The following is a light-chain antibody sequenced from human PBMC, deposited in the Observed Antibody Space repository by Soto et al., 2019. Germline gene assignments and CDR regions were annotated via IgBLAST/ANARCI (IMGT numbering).Light chain of an antibody. J-gene: IGKJ1*01. CDR3: HQYYYISWT. CDR1: QSVLYSATNKNY. CDR2: WAS. V-gene: IGKV4-1*01. Sequence: DIVLTQSPDSLAVSLGERATINCKSSQSVLYSATNKNYLAWYQQQPGQPPRLLFYWASTRESGVPDRFSGSGSGTDFTLTISSLQAEDVAVYYCHQYYYISWTFGQGTKVEIK.